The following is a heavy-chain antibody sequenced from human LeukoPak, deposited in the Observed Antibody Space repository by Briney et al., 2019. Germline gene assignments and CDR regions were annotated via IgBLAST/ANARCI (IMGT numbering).Heavy chain of an antibody. CDR3: AKDQRPITMIVVVITYFDY. V-gene: IGHV3-23*01. CDR2: ISGSGGST. CDR1: GFTFSSYA. Sequence: GGSLRLSCAASGFTFSSYAMSRVRQAPGKGLEWVSAISGSGGSTYYADSVRGRFTISRDNSKNTLYLQMNSLRAEDTAVYYCAKDQRPITMIVVVITYFDYWGQGTLVTVSS. J-gene: IGHJ4*02. D-gene: IGHD3-22*01.